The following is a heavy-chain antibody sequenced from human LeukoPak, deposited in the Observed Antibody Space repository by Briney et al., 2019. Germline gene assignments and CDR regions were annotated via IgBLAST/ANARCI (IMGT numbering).Heavy chain of an antibody. V-gene: IGHV3-64D*06. CDR1: GFIFSNYA. D-gene: IGHD6-19*01. Sequence: GGSLRLSCSASGFIFSNYAMHWVRQAPGKGLEYVSAISSNGGSTYYADSVKGRFTISRDNSKNTLYLQMSSLRAEDTAVYYCVKGKGIAVTSLDYWGQGTLVTVSS. CDR3: VKGKGIAVTSLDY. J-gene: IGHJ4*02. CDR2: ISSNGGST.